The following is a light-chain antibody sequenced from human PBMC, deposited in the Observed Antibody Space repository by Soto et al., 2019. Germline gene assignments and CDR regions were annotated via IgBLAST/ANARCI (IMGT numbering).Light chain of an antibody. CDR3: AAWDDSLNGDVV. V-gene: IGLV1-44*01. CDR1: SSNIGRNT. CDR2: SNN. Sequence: QSVLTQPPSASGTPGQRVTISCSGSSSNIGRNTVNWYQQLPGTAPKLLIYSNNQRPSGVPDRFSGSKSGTSASLAISGLQSEDEAEYYCAAWDDSLNGDVVFGGGTQLTVL. J-gene: IGLJ2*01.